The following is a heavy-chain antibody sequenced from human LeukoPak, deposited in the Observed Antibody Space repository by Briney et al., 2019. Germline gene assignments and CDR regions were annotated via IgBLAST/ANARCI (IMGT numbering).Heavy chain of an antibody. J-gene: IGHJ4*02. CDR3: VRDFGRGGLDY. V-gene: IGHV4-34*01. CDR1: GGSFSGYY. D-gene: IGHD3-10*01. CDR2: INHSGST. Sequence: SETLSLTCAVYGGSFSGYYWSWIRQPPGKGLEWIGEINHSGSTNYNPSLKSRVTISVDTSKNQFSLKLSSVTAADTAVYYCVRDFGRGGLDYWGQGTLVTVSS.